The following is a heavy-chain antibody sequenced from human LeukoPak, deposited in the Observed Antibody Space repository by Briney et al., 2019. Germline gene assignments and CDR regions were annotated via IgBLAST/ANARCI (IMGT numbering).Heavy chain of an antibody. J-gene: IGHJ4*02. CDR3: AKYREFAFDY. Sequence: GGPLTLSCAASGFTFSSYGMHWVRQAPDKGLEWVAFIRYDGSNKYYADSVKGRFTISRDNSKNTLYLQMNSLRAEDTAVYYCAKYREFAFDYWGQGTLVTVSS. CDR2: IRYDGSNK. CDR1: GFTFSSYG. D-gene: IGHD3-10*01. V-gene: IGHV3-30*02.